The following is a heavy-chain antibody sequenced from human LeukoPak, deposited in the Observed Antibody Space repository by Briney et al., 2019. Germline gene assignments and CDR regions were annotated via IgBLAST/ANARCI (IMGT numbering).Heavy chain of an antibody. V-gene: IGHV1-18*01. CDR1: GYTFTIYG. Sequence: ASVTVSCKASGYTFTIYGISWVRQAPGQGLEWMGWISAYNGNTNYAQKLQGRVTMTTDTSTSTAYMELRSLRSDDTAVYYCARDSTTVTTFDYWGQGTLVTVSS. D-gene: IGHD4-17*01. CDR2: ISAYNGNT. CDR3: ARDSTTVTTFDY. J-gene: IGHJ4*02.